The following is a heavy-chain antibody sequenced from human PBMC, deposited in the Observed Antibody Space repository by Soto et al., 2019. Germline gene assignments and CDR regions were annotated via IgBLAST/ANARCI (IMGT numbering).Heavy chain of an antibody. D-gene: IGHD3-22*01. CDR2: IYPGDSDT. V-gene: IGHV5-51*01. CDR1: GYSFTTYW. Sequence: PGESLKISCKGSGYSFTTYWIGWVRQMPGKGLEWMGIIYPGDSDTRYSPSFQGQVTISVDKSISTAYLQWSSLKASDTAMFYCARDCDHSDSYCYVLDYWGQGTLVTVSS. CDR3: ARDCDHSDSYCYVLDY. J-gene: IGHJ4*02.